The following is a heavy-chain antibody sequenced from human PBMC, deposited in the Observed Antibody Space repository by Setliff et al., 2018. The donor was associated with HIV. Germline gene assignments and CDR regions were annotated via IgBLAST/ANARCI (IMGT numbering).Heavy chain of an antibody. J-gene: IGHJ3*02. Sequence: PSETLSLTCTVSGGSIDIRSYFWGWIRQPPGKGLEWIGSVYSSGSTYYNPSLKSRVTVSVDTSKDQFSLRLSSVTVADTAVYYCASGQWLEHAFDIWGQGTVVTVSS. CDR1: GGSIDIRSYF. CDR3: ASGQWLEHAFDI. D-gene: IGHD6-19*01. CDR2: VYSSGST. V-gene: IGHV4-39*01.